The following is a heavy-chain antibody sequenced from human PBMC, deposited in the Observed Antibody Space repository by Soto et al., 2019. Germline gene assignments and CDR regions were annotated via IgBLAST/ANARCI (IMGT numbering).Heavy chain of an antibody. D-gene: IGHD3-10*01. J-gene: IGHJ4*02. CDR1: GGIFSTYA. CDR2: IIPIFGTP. Sequence: QVQLVQSGAEVKKPGSSVKVSCKASGGIFSTYAISWLRQAPGQGLEWMGGIIPIFGTPNYEQRFQGRVTISADESTSRAYMLLSSLRSEDTAVYYCARDRDDYGSGNYYNRIDFWGQGTLVTVSS. CDR3: ARDRDDYGSGNYYNRIDF. V-gene: IGHV1-69*01.